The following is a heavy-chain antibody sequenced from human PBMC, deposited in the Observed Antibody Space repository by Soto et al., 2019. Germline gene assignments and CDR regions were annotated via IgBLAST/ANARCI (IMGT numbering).Heavy chain of an antibody. J-gene: IGHJ4*02. CDR1: GFTFSTSW. Sequence: PGGSLRLSCAASGFTFSTSWMTWVRQAPGKGLEWVATIKHDGSSKYYVDSVNGRFTISRDNAKNSLYLQMNSLRTEDTAGYYCARRFSFDYWGQGPLVTVSS. CDR3: ARRFSFDY. V-gene: IGHV3-7*01. D-gene: IGHD3-3*01. CDR2: IKHDGSSK.